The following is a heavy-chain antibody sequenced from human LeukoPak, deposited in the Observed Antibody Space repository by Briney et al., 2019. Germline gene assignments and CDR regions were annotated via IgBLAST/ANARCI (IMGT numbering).Heavy chain of an antibody. J-gene: IGHJ4*02. D-gene: IGHD1-26*01. CDR3: AKGGKWDVTPFDY. Sequence: GGSLRLSCAVSGLTFNNYAMSWVRQAPGKGLEWVSAISKSGDHTYYAASAKGRFTIYRDNSKNTLYLQVNSLRAEDTAVYYCAKGGKWDVTPFDYWGQGTLVTVSS. V-gene: IGHV3-23*01. CDR1: GLTFNNYA. CDR2: ISKSGDHT.